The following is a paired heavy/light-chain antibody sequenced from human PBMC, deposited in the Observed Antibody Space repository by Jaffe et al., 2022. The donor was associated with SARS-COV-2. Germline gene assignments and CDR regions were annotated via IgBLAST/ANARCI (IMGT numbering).Light chain of an antibody. CDR3: AAWDDSLKEV. CDR1: SSNIGSNT. V-gene: IGLV1-44*01. Sequence: QSVLTQPPSASGTPGQRVTISCSGSSSNIGSNTVNWYQQLPGTAPKLLIYSNNQRPSGVPDRFSGSKSGTSASLAISGLQSEDEADYYCAAWDDSLKEVFGGGTKLTVL. J-gene: IGLJ3*02. CDR2: SNN.
Heavy chain of an antibody. D-gene: IGHD2-2*01. Sequence: QVQLQESGPGLVKPSQTLSLTCTVSGGSISSGGYYWSWIRQHPGKGLEWIGYIYYSGSTYYNPSLKSRVTISVDTSKNQFSLKLSSVTAADTAVYYCARDNAEGCSSTSCYLGPPPTRRGDWYFDLWGRGTLVTVSS. V-gene: IGHV4-31*03. CDR3: ARDNAEGCSSTSCYLGPPPTRRGDWYFDL. CDR1: GGSISSGGYY. CDR2: IYYSGST. J-gene: IGHJ2*01.